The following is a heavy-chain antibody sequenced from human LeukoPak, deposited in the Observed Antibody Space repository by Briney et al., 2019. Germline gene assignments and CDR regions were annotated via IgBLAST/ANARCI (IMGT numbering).Heavy chain of an antibody. CDR3: ARDEDSSSWYTNSYYMDV. CDR1: GYTFTSYG. D-gene: IGHD6-13*01. V-gene: IGHV1-18*01. Sequence: ASVKVSCKASGYTFTSYGISWVRQAPGQGLEWMGWISTYNGNTNYAQKLQGRVTMTTDTSTSTAYMELRSLRSDDTAVYYCARDEDSSSWYTNSYYMDVWGKGTTVTVSS. CDR2: ISTYNGNT. J-gene: IGHJ6*03.